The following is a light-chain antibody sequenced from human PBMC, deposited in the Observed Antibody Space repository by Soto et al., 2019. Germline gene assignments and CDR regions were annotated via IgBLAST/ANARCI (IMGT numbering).Light chain of an antibody. CDR1: QSVSMH. CDR3: QKLNAYPPWT. J-gene: IGKJ1*01. Sequence: LTQSPATLSLSPGERATLSCRASQSVSMHLAWYQQKPGRAPKLLIFGASTLQSGVPSRFSGSGSGTDFTLTISSLQPEDFATYFCQKLNAYPPWTFGQGTKVEIK. CDR2: GAS. V-gene: IGKV1-9*01.